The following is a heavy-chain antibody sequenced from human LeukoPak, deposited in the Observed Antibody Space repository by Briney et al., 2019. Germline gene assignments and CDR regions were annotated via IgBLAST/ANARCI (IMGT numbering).Heavy chain of an antibody. CDR1: GGSISSSSYY. Sequence: PSETLSLTCTVSGGSISSSSYYWGWIRQPPGKGLEWIGSIYYSGSTYYNPSLKSRVTISVDTSKNQFSLKLSSVTAADTAVYYCARGGGVGAISPFDYWCQGTLFIVSS. V-gene: IGHV4-39*07. D-gene: IGHD1-26*01. J-gene: IGHJ4*02. CDR3: ARGGGVGAISPFDY. CDR2: IYYSGST.